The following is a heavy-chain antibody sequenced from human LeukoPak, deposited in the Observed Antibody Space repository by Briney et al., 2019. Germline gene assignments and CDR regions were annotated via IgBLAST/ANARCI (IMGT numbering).Heavy chain of an antibody. D-gene: IGHD6-19*01. CDR3: ARVAVAGITFDY. J-gene: IGHJ4*02. CDR2: IYYSGST. Sequence: SETLSLTCTVSGGSISSSSYYWGWIRQPPGKGLEWIGSIYYSGSTYYNPSLKSRVTISVDTSKNQFSLKLSSVTAADTAVYYCARVAVAGITFDYWGQGTLVTVSA. V-gene: IGHV4-39*07. CDR1: GGSISSSSYY.